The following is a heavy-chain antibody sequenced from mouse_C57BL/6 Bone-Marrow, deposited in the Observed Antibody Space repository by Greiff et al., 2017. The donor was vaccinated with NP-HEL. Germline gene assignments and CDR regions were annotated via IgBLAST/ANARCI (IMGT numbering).Heavy chain of an antibody. V-gene: IGHV1-69*01. Sequence: QVQLQQPGAELVMPGASVKLSCKASGYTFTSYWMHWVKQRPGQGLEWIGEIDPSDSYTNYNQKFKGKSTLTVDKSSSTAYMQLSSLTSEDSAVYYCARRRYGYHTFDYWGQGTTLTVSS. J-gene: IGHJ2*01. CDR3: ARRRYGYHTFDY. D-gene: IGHD2-2*01. CDR2: IDPSDSYT. CDR1: GYTFTSYW.